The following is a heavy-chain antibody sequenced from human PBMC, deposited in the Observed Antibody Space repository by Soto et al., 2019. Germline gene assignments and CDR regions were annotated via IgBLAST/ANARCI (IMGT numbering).Heavy chain of an antibody. Sequence: GASVKVSCKASGGTFSSYAISWVRQAPGQGLEWMGGIIPIFGTASYAQKFQGRVTITADESTSTAYMELSSLRSEDTAVYYCARGRKAAAGRPPFDYFDYWGQGTLVTVSS. J-gene: IGHJ4*02. CDR1: GGTFSSYA. CDR2: IIPIFGTA. D-gene: IGHD6-13*01. CDR3: ARGRKAAAGRPPFDYFDY. V-gene: IGHV1-69*13.